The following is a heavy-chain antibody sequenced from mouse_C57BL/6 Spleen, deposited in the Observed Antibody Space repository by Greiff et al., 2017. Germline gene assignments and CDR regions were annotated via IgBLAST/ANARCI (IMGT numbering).Heavy chain of an antibody. CDR3: TRGGFFTTVVADWYFDV. CDR2: IYPGNSDT. V-gene: IGHV1-5*01. Sequence: VQLQQSGTVLARPGASVKMSCKTSGYTFTSYWMHWVKQRPGQGLEWIGAIYPGNSDTSYNQKFKGKAKLTAVTSASTAYMELSSLTNEDSAVYYCTRGGFFTTVVADWYFDVWGTGTTVTVSS. D-gene: IGHD1-1*01. CDR1: GYTFTSYW. J-gene: IGHJ1*03.